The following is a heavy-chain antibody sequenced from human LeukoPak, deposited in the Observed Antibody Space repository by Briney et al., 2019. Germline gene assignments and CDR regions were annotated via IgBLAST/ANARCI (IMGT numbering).Heavy chain of an antibody. CDR1: GYTFTNYW. D-gene: IGHD7-27*01. V-gene: IGHV5-51*01. CDR3: ARLTGTGLGHMDV. Sequence: GESLKISCKGFGYTFTNYWIGWLRPMPGKGLEWMGIIFPGDFDTRYSPSFQGQVTISADKSISTAYLQWSSLKASDTAMYYCARLTGTGLGHMDVWGKGTTVTVSS. CDR2: IFPGDFDT. J-gene: IGHJ6*03.